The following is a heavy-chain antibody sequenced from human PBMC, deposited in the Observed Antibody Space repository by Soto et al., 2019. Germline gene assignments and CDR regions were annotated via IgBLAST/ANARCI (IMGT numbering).Heavy chain of an antibody. V-gene: IGHV4-59*01. Sequence: SETLSLTCTVSGGSISSYYWSWIRQPPGKGLEWIGYIYYSGSTNYNPSLKSRVTISVDTSKTQFSLKLSSVTAADTAVYYCARGSYSQGKGYWGQGTLVTVSS. D-gene: IGHD1-26*01. CDR1: GGSISSYY. J-gene: IGHJ4*02. CDR3: ARGSYSQGKGY. CDR2: IYYSGST.